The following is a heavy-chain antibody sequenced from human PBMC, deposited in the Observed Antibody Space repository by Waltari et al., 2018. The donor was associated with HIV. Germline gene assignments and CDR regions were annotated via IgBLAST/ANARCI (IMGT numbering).Heavy chain of an antibody. J-gene: IGHJ4*02. V-gene: IGHV3-23*01. CDR3: AKNYDFDY. CDR1: GFTVRHLA. Sequence: EVQPMESGGGWTQAGASLRILCAASGFTVRHLATTWVRQARGRGLECVTGISASGAITYYADSVKGRFIISRDSSKSTLFLQMHSLRVEDTAVYYCAKNYDFDYWGQGTLVTVSS. D-gene: IGHD3-10*01. CDR2: ISASGAIT.